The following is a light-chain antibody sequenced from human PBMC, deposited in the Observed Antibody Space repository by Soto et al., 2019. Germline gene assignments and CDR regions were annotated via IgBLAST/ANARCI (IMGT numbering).Light chain of an antibody. V-gene: IGKV4-1*01. CDR3: QQYFTPSWT. J-gene: IGKJ1*01. CDR1: QTVLYSSNNKNY. CDR2: WAS. Sequence: DIVMTQSPDSLAVSLGERATINCKSSQTVLYSSNNKNYLAWYQQKPGQPPKLLIYWASTRESGVPDRFSASGSGTEFTLIINALQPEDVAVYYCQQYFTPSWTFGQGTKVDIK.